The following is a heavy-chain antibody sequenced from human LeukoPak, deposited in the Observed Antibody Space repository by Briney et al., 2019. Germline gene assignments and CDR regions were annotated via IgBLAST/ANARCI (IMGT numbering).Heavy chain of an antibody. V-gene: IGHV1-3*03. J-gene: IGHJ6*03. CDR3: ARGRYSGYDQDYYMDV. Sequence: ASVKVSCKASGYTFTSYAMHWVRQAPGKRLEWMGWINAGNGNTKYSQEFQGRVTITRDTSASTAYMELSSLRSEDMAVYYCARGRYSGYDQDYYMDVWGKGTTVTISS. D-gene: IGHD5-12*01. CDR2: INAGNGNT. CDR1: GYTFTSYA.